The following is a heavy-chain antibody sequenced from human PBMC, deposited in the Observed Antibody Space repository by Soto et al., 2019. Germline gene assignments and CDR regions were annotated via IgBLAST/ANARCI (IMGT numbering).Heavy chain of an antibody. CDR3: ARGAGAFDI. CDR1: GGSFSGYY. Sequence: SETLSLTCAVYGGSFSGYYWSWIRHPPGKGLEWIGEINHSGSTNYNPSLKSRVTISVDTSKNQFSLKLSSVTAADTAVYYCARGAGAFDIWGQGTMVTVSS. J-gene: IGHJ3*02. CDR2: INHSGST. V-gene: IGHV4-34*01.